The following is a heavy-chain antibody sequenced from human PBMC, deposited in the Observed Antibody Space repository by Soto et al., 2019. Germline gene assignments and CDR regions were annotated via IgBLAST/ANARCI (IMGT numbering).Heavy chain of an antibody. CDR1: GFTFSGYS. CDR3: ARDLVSATGTVDY. D-gene: IGHD1-1*01. J-gene: IGHJ4*02. Sequence: EVQLVESGGGLVKPGGSLRLSCAGSGFTFSGYSMNWVRQAPGKGLEWVSSISSSSNNMYYADSVKGRFTMSRDNAKNSLYLQRTSLRVNDTAVYYRARDLVSATGTVDYWSQGTVVTVSS. V-gene: IGHV3-21*02. CDR2: ISSSSNNM.